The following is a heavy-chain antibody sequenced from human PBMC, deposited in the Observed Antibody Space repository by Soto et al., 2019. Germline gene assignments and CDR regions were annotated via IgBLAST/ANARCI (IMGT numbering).Heavy chain of an antibody. V-gene: IGHV3-23*01. J-gene: IGHJ4*02. CDR1: GFTFSSYA. CDR2: ISGSGGST. CDR3: ANSGWYPTLKLDY. D-gene: IGHD6-19*01. Sequence: PGGSLRLSCAASGFTFSSYAMSWVRQAPGKGLEWVSAISGSGGSTYYADSVRGRFTISRDNSKNTLYLQMNSLRAEDTAVYYCANSGWYPTLKLDYWGQGTLVTVSS.